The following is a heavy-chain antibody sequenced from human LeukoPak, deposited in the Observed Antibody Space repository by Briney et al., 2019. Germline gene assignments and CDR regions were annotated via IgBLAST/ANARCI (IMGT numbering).Heavy chain of an antibody. V-gene: IGHV1-46*01. CDR1: GGTFSSYA. D-gene: IGHD3-22*01. CDR3: AREERSGYYSEYFQH. Sequence: ASVKVSCKASGGTFSSYAINWVRQAPGQGLEWMGIINPSGGSTSYAQKFQGRVTMTRDTSTSTVYMELSSLRSEDTAVYYCAREERSGYYSEYFQHWGQGTLVTVSS. J-gene: IGHJ1*01. CDR2: INPSGGST.